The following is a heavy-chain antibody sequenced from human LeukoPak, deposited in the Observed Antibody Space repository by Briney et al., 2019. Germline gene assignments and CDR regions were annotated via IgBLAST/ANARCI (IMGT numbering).Heavy chain of an antibody. CDR1: GYSFTSYW. CDR2: IYPGDSDT. CDR3: ATMAAAGIDGLDY. D-gene: IGHD6-13*01. J-gene: IGHJ4*02. V-gene: IGHV5-51*01. Sequence: GESLKISCQGSGYSFTSYWIGWVRQMPGKGLEWMGIIYPGDSDTRYSPSFQGQVTISADKSISTAYLQWSSLKASDTAMYYCATMAAAGIDGLDYWGQGTLVTVSS.